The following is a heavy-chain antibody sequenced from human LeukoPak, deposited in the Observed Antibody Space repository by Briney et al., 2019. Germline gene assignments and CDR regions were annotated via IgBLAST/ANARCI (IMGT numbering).Heavy chain of an antibody. CDR3: ARVSRPKRITMVRGVTTPAFDI. V-gene: IGHV4-39*07. CDR1: GGSISNYY. D-gene: IGHD3-10*01. Sequence: SETLSLTCTVSGGSISNYYWGWIRQPPGMGLGWIGSIYYSGNTYYNPSLKSRVTISLDTSKNQFSLKLSSVTAADTAVYYCARVSRPKRITMVRGVTTPAFDIWGQGTMVTVSS. J-gene: IGHJ3*02. CDR2: IYYSGNT.